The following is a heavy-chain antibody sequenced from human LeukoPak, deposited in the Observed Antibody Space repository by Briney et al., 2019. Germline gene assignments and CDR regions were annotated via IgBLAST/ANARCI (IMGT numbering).Heavy chain of an antibody. Sequence: PSETLSLTCAVSGVSIGSGGYWSWVRQPPGKGLEWIGQIFYIGSAHYNPSFESRVIMSKDNSRNQLSLRFNSVTAADTAVYYCARHGSYSLAFWGQGALVTVSS. J-gene: IGHJ4*02. CDR3: ARHGSYSLAF. CDR1: GVSIGSGGY. D-gene: IGHD2-15*01. CDR2: IFYIGSA. V-gene: IGHV4-4*02.